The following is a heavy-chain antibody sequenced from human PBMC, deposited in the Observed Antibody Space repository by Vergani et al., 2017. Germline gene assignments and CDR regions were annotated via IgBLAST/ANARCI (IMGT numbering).Heavy chain of an antibody. V-gene: IGHV5-51*01. CDR2: IYPGDSDT. CDR3: ARHPNNWSDDQGGVAFDI. J-gene: IGHJ3*02. Sequence: EVPLVQSGAEVKKPGESLKISCKGSGYSFTSYWIGWVRQMPGKGLEWMGIIYPGDSDTRYSPSFQGQVTISADKSISTAYLQWSSLKASDTAMYYCARHPNNWSDDQGGVAFDIWGQGTMVTVSS. D-gene: IGHD1-1*01. CDR1: GYSFTSYW.